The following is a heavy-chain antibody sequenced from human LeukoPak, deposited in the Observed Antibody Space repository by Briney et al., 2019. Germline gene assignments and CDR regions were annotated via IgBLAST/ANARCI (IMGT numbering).Heavy chain of an antibody. D-gene: IGHD6-13*01. V-gene: IGHV3-7*01. CDR2: INRDGSQK. Sequence: GGSLRLSCAASGFSLSAYWMTWVRQAPGKGLEWVANINRDGSQKNHVDSVKGRFTISRDNAENSLFLQMNSLTAEDTAVYYCANAHSSSSDYWGQGTLVTVSS. CDR1: GFSLSAYW. CDR3: ANAHSSSSDY. J-gene: IGHJ4*02.